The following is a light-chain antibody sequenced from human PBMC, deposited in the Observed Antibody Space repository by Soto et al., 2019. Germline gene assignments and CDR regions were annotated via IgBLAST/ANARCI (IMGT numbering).Light chain of an antibody. Sequence: QSALTQAASVSGSPGQSITISCTGTSSDVGSYNLVSWYQQHPGKAPKVILYEDSKRPSGVSNRFSGSKSGDTASLTISGLQAEDEADYYCCSYAGSSTWVFGGGTKVTVL. V-gene: IGLV2-23*01. J-gene: IGLJ3*02. CDR1: SSDVGSYNL. CDR3: CSYAGSSTWV. CDR2: EDS.